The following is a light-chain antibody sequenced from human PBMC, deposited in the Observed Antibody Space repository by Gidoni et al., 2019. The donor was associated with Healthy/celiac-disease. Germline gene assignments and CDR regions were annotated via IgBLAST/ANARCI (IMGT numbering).Light chain of an antibody. CDR3: CSYAGSSTVV. Sequence: QSALTQPASVSGSPGQSITISCTGTSSEVGSYNLVSWYKQHPGKAPNLMIYEGSKRPSGVSNRFSGSKSGNTASLTISALQAEDEADYYCCSYAGSSTVVFGGGTKLTVL. J-gene: IGLJ2*01. CDR1: SSEVGSYNL. CDR2: EGS. V-gene: IGLV2-23*01.